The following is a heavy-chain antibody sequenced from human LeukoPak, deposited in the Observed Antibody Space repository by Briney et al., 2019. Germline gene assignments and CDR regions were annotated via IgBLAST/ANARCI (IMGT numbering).Heavy chain of an antibody. CDR1: AVXFSNYS. D-gene: IGHD5-18*01. CDR3: ASRTAMVTGFDY. Sequence: GGSLRLSCAVSAVXFSNYSMNWGRQAPGKGGEWGSHICVSRTYIYYAETLKGGCTISREKVKKSPYLQMNSLSAEDTAVYYCASRTAMVTGFDYWGQGTLVTVSS. CDR2: ICVSRTYI. V-gene: IGHV3-21*05. J-gene: IGHJ4*02.